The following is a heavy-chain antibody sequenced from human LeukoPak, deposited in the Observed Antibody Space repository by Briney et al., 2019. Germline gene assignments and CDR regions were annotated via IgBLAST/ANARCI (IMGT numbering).Heavy chain of an antibody. D-gene: IGHD3-10*01. V-gene: IGHV4-4*07. J-gene: IGHJ4*02. Sequence: SETLSLTCTVSGAPLNVDYLSCIRHSAEGGLGCIWRIYTRVHTHNNPSLKSLVTLSVYTSRNHCSLLLSSVTAPHTAVYYCAKESRLGGASGSHHFDYWGQGVLVTVYS. CDR1: GAPLNVDY. CDR3: AKESRLGGASGSHHFDY. CDR2: IYTRVHT.